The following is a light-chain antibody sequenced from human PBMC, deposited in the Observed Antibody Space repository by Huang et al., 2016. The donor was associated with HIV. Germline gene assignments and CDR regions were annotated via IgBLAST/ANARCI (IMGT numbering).Light chain of an antibody. CDR2: LGS. V-gene: IGKV2-28*01. CDR3: MEGLQTPPNT. J-gene: IGKJ2*01. CDR1: QSLLHSNGYNY. Sequence: DIVMTQSPLSLPVTPGEPASISCRSSQSLLHSNGYNYLDWYLQKPGQSQQLLVYLGSLRATWVPDRFSGSGSCTDFTLKISRVEADDVGVYYCMEGLQTPPNTFGQGTKLEI.